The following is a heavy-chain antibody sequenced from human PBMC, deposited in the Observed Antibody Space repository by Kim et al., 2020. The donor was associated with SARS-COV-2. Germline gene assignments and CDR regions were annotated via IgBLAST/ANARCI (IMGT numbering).Heavy chain of an antibody. CDR2: IWYDGSNK. CDR3: ARAGVDGMDV. CDR1: GFTFSSYG. D-gene: IGHD2-21*01. J-gene: IGHJ6*02. V-gene: IGHV3-33*01. Sequence: GGSLRLSCAASGFTFSSYGMHWVRQAPGKGLEWVAAIWYDGSNKYYADSVKGRFTISRDNSKNTLYLQMNSLRAEDTAVYYCARAGVDGMDVWGQGTTVTVSS.